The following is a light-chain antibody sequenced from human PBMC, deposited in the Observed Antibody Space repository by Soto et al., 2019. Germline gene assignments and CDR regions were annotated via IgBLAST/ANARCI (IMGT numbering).Light chain of an antibody. CDR3: QQYDSSLMYT. CDR1: QSLSNTR. CDR2: GAS. J-gene: IGKJ2*01. Sequence: EIVLTQSPGTLSLSPGEGATLSCRASQSLSNTRLAWYQQKRGQAPRLRIYGASSRATGIPDRFSGSGSGTDFTLTISSLEPEDFALYYCQQYDSSLMYTCGQWPKLEIK. V-gene: IGKV3-20*01.